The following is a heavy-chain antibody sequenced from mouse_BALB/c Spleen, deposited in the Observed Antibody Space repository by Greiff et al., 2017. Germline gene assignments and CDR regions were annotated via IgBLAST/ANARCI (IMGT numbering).Heavy chain of an antibody. CDR2: ISDGGSYT. CDR1: GFTFSDYY. V-gene: IGHV5-4*02. D-gene: IGHD1-1*01. J-gene: IGHJ4*01. Sequence: EVQGVESGGGLVKPGGSLKLSCAASGFTFSDYYMYWVRQTPEKRLEWVATISDGGSYTYYPDSVKGRFTISRDNAKNNLYLQMSSLKSEDTAMYYCARGDGSSYLYAMDYWGQGTSVTVSS. CDR3: ARGDGSSYLYAMDY.